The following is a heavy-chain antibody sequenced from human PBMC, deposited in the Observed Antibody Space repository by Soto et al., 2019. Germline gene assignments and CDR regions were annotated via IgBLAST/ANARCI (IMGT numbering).Heavy chain of an antibody. D-gene: IGHD4-17*01. J-gene: IGHJ4*02. CDR2: INGDNGNT. CDR1: GYSFSNNG. V-gene: IGHV1-18*04. CDR3: ARDLGDGDYGTDF. Sequence: QVQLVQSGAEVKKPGASVKVSCQASGYSFSNNGISWVRQAPGQGFEWMGWINGDNGNTNYAQKFQGRVTMTTDTSTSTAYMEMRSLRSDATAFYYCARDLGDGDYGTDFWGQGTLVTVSS.